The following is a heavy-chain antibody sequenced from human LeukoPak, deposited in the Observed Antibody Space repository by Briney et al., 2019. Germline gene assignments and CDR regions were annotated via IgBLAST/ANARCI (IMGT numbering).Heavy chain of an antibody. CDR1: GGSFSGYY. J-gene: IGHJ4*02. V-gene: IGHV4-34*01. Sequence: PSQTLSLTCAVYGGSFSGYYWSWIRQPPGKGLEWIGEINHSGSTNYNPSLKSRVTISVDTSKNQFSLKLSSVTAADTAVYYCARAGQWLGYYFDYWGQGTLVTVSS. D-gene: IGHD6-19*01. CDR3: ARAGQWLGYYFDY. CDR2: INHSGST.